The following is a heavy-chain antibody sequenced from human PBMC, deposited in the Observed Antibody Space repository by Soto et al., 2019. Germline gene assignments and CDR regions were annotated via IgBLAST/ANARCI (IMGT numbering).Heavy chain of an antibody. CDR2: INHSGST. Sequence: SLTCAVYGGSFSGYYWSWIRQPPGKGLEWIGEINHSGSTNYNPSLKSRVTVSVDTSKNQFSLKLSSVTAADTAVYYCARGSITMVRGVIIVNYYYYGMDVWGQGTTVTVSS. V-gene: IGHV4-34*01. CDR1: GGSFSGYY. D-gene: IGHD3-10*01. J-gene: IGHJ6*02. CDR3: ARGSITMVRGVIIVNYYYYGMDV.